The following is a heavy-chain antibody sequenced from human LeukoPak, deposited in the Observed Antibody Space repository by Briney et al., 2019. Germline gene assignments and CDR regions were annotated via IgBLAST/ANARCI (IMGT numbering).Heavy chain of an antibody. CDR1: GGSISSSNW. J-gene: IGHJ4*02. D-gene: IGHD3-22*01. Sequence: PSGTLSLTCAVSGGSISSSNWWSWVRQPPGKGLEWIGEIYHSGSTNYNPSLKSRVTISVDTSKNQFSLKLSSVTAADTAVYYCARDRYYYDSSGYSLFDYWGQGTLVTVSS. V-gene: IGHV4-4*02. CDR2: IYHSGST. CDR3: ARDRYYYDSSGYSLFDY.